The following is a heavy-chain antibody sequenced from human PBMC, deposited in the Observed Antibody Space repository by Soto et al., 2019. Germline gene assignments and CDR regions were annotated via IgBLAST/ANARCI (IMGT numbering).Heavy chain of an antibody. CDR3: ARQGDPSGSNFNY. V-gene: IGHV3-23*01. CDR2: MSGSVGSK. Sequence: GGPLRLSLAASGFRFSSYAMSWVRQLPGKGMEWVQAMSGSVGSKYYADPVKARFTIPRNNPKNTLNLQLTSLRAENTAIYYCARQGDPSGSNFNYWGQGPWSPSPQ. D-gene: IGHD3-10*01. CDR1: GFRFSSYA. J-gene: IGHJ4*02.